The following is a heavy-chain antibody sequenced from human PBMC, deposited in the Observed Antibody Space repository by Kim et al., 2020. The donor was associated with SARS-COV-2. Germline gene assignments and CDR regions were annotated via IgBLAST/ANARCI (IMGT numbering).Heavy chain of an antibody. CDR1: GFTFSSYA. J-gene: IGHJ4*02. CDR3: AKGGPYSSSSLVGIVDY. Sequence: GGSLRLSCAASGFTFSSYAMSWVRQAPGKGLEWVSAISGSGGSTYYADSVKGRFTISRDNSKNTLYLQMNSLRAEDTAVYYCAKGGPYSSSSLVGIVDYWGQGTLVTVSS. CDR2: ISGSGGST. V-gene: IGHV3-23*01. D-gene: IGHD6-6*01.